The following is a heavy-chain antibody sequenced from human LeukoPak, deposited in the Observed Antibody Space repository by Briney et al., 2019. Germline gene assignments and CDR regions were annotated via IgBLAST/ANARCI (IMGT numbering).Heavy chain of an antibody. CDR2: IYDSGST. Sequence: SETLSLTCTVSGGSISTYYWSWVRQPPGKGLEWIGYIYDSGSTNYNPSLKSRVTISEDTSKRQFSLKLRSVTAADTAVYYCARVVGRYCSSTSCYIDYWGQGTLVTVSS. V-gene: IGHV4-59*01. CDR1: GGSISTYY. J-gene: IGHJ4*02. D-gene: IGHD2-2*02. CDR3: ARVVGRYCSSTSCYIDY.